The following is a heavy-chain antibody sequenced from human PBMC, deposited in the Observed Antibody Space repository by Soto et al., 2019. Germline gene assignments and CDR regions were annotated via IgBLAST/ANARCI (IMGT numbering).Heavy chain of an antibody. D-gene: IGHD1-26*01. CDR1: GFSLSTSGVG. CDR2: IYWNDDK. Sequence: QITLKESGPTLVKPTQTLTMTCTFSGFSLSTSGVGVGWIRQPPGKALEWLALIYWNDDKRYSPSLKSRLTITKDTSKNQVVLTMTNMDPVDTATYYCAHRRGGCYYMIDDAFDIWGQGTMVTVSS. CDR3: AHRRGGCYYMIDDAFDI. V-gene: IGHV2-5*01. J-gene: IGHJ3*02.